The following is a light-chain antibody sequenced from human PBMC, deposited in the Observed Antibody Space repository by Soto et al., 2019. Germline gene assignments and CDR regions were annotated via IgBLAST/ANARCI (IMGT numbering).Light chain of an antibody. V-gene: IGKV3-20*01. CDR1: HSVSSSY. CDR2: GAS. Sequence: IVLPQSPGTLSLSPGERATLSCRASHSVSSSYLAWYQQKPGQAPRLLIYGASSRATGIPDRFSGSGSGIDFTLTISRLEPEDFAVYYCQQYGSSPRTFGQGTKVDIK. CDR3: QQYGSSPRT. J-gene: IGKJ1*01.